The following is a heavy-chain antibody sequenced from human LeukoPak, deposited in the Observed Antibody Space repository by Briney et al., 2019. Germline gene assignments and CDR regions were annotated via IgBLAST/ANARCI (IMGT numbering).Heavy chain of an antibody. V-gene: IGHV4-59*12. CDR2: IYYSGST. D-gene: IGHD2-15*01. CDR1: GGSISSYY. J-gene: IGHJ4*02. CDR3: ARERILTFDY. Sequence: SETLSLTCTVSGGSISSYYWSWIRQPPGKGLEWIGYIYYSGSTNYNPSLKSRVTISVDTSKNQFSLKLRSVTAADTAVYYCARERILTFDYWGQGTLVTVSS.